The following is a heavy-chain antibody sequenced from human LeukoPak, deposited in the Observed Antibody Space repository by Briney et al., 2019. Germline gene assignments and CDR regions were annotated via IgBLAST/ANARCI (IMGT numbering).Heavy chain of an antibody. Sequence: SVKVSCKASGGTFSSYAISWVRQAPGQGLEWMGGIIPIFGTANYAQKFQGRVTITADESTSTAYMELSSLRSEDKAVYYCARDVLGIAAAGTVNWFDPWGQGTLVTVSS. J-gene: IGHJ5*02. CDR3: ARDVLGIAAAGTVNWFDP. D-gene: IGHD6-13*01. CDR1: GGTFSSYA. V-gene: IGHV1-69*13. CDR2: IIPIFGTA.